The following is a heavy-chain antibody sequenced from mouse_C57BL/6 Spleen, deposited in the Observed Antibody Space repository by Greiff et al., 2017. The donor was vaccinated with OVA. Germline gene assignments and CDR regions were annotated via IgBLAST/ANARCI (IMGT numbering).Heavy chain of an antibody. CDR3: ARSYSNYDAMDY. CDR1: GYAFSSYW. CDR2: IYPGDGDT. V-gene: IGHV1-80*01. J-gene: IGHJ4*01. D-gene: IGHD2-5*01. Sequence: QVQLKESGAELVKPGASVKISCKASGYAFSSYWMNWVKQRPGKGLEWIGQIYPGDGDTNYNGKFKGKATLTADKSSSTAYMQLSSLTSEDSAVYFCARSYSNYDAMDYWGQGTSVTVSS.